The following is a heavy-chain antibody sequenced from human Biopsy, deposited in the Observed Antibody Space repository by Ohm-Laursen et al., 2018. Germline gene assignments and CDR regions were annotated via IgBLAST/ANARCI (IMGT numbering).Heavy chain of an antibody. CDR3: ARGSNDFGGLYFPR. J-gene: IGHJ4*02. D-gene: IGHD4-23*01. CDR1: GGSFTGHY. CDR2: ISYTGYT. Sequence: GTLSLTCTVSGGSFTGHYWSWIRQPPGKGLEWIGHISYTGYTSYNASLKSRVTISVDTSRNHFSLRLSSLTAADTAVYYCARGSNDFGGLYFPRWGQGTLLTVSS. V-gene: IGHV4-59*11.